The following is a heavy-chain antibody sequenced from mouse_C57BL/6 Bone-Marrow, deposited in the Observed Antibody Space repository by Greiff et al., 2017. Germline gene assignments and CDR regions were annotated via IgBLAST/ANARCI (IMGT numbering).Heavy chain of an antibody. J-gene: IGHJ3*01. CDR3: ARDRDYYGSSLFAY. V-gene: IGHV5-4*01. CDR1: GFTFSSYA. Sequence: EVKLVESGGGLVKPGGSLKLSCAASGFTFSSYAMSWVRQTPEKRLEWVATISDGGSYTYYPDNVKGRFTIYRDNAKNNLYLQMSHLKSEDTAMYYCARDRDYYGSSLFAYWGQGTLVTVSA. CDR2: ISDGGSYT. D-gene: IGHD1-1*01.